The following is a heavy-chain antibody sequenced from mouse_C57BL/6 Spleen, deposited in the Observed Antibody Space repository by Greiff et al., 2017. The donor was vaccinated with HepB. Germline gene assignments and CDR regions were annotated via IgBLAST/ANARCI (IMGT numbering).Heavy chain of an antibody. D-gene: IGHD1-1*01. CDR2: IDPSDSYT. V-gene: IGHV1-50*01. Sequence: QVQLQQSGAELVKPGASVKLSCKASGYTFTSYWMQWVKQRPGQGLAWIGEIDPSDSYTNYTPKFKGKATVTVDTSSSTAYMQLSSLTSVDTAVYYCARGVLRVWAMDFWGQGTSVTVSS. CDR3: ARGVLRVWAMDF. CDR1: GYTFTSYW. J-gene: IGHJ4*01.